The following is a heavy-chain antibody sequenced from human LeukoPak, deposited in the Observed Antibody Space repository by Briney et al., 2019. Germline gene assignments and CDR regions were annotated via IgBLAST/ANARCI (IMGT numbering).Heavy chain of an antibody. CDR3: ARDQGVMITFGGRILPQEFDY. CDR1: GGSFSGYY. Sequence: SETLSLTCAVYGGSFSGYYWSWIRQPPGKGLEWIGEINHSGSTNYNPSLKSRVTISVDTSKNQFSLKLSSVTAADTAVYYCARDQGVMITFGGRILPQEFDYWGQGTLVTVSS. CDR2: INHSGST. V-gene: IGHV4-34*01. D-gene: IGHD3-16*01. J-gene: IGHJ4*02.